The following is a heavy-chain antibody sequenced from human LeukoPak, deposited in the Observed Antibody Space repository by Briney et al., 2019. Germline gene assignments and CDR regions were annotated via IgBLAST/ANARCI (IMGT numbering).Heavy chain of an antibody. Sequence: ASVKVSCKASGYTFTGYCMHWVRQAPGQGLEWMGWINPNSGGTNYAQKFQGRVTMTRDTSISTAYVELSRLRSDDTAVYYCARDGSYDSSGYGLDYWGQGTLVTVSS. V-gene: IGHV1-2*02. CDR3: ARDGSYDSSGYGLDY. D-gene: IGHD3-22*01. J-gene: IGHJ4*02. CDR2: INPNSGGT. CDR1: GYTFTGYC.